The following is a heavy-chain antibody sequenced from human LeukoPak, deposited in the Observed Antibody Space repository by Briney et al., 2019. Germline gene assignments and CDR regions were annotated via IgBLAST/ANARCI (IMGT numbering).Heavy chain of an antibody. V-gene: IGHV4-61*02. CDR2: ISSSGST. Sequence: PSQTLSLTCTVSGDSISSGDYYWSWIRQPAGKGLEWIGRISSSGSTNYNPSLKSRVTISVDTSKNQFSLKLSSVTAADTAVYYCARVGYYYGYWGQGTLVTVSS. CDR3: ARVGYYYGY. D-gene: IGHD3-10*01. CDR1: GDSISSGDYY. J-gene: IGHJ4*02.